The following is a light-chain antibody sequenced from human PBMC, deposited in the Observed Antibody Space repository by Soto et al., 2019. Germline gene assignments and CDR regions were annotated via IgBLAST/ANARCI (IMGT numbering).Light chain of an antibody. J-gene: IGKJ1*01. V-gene: IGKV1-17*02. CDR1: EDIRSD. CDR3: LQCNSYPRT. Sequence: DIQMTQSPSSLSASVGDRVTITCRASEDIRSDLGWYQQRPGRAPKRLIYATFTLQSGVPSRFSGSRSGTEFTLTISNLQPEDFATYYCLQCNSYPRTFGQGTKVEI. CDR2: ATF.